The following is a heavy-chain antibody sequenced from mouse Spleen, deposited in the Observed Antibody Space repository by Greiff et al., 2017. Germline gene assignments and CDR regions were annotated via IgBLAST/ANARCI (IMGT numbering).Heavy chain of an antibody. J-gene: IGHJ4*01. CDR2: IDPSDSET. V-gene: IGHV1-69*02. CDR3: ARGDGSSPSAMDY. D-gene: IGHD1-1*01. Sequence: QVQLQQPGAELVRPGASVKLSCKASGYSFTSYWMHWVKQRPGQGLEWIGMIDPSDSETRLNQKFKDKATLTVDKSSSTAYMQLSSPTSEDSAVYYCARGDGSSPSAMDYWGQGTSVTVSS. CDR1: GYSFTSYW.